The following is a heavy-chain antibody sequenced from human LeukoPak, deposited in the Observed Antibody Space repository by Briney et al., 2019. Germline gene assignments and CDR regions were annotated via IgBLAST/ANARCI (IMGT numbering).Heavy chain of an antibody. V-gene: IGHV4-39*07. D-gene: IGHD3-16*01. Sequence: PSETLSLTCTVSGGSISSSNYYWGWIRQPPGKGLEWIGYISYSGSTYYNPSLKSRVTISVDTSKNQFSLKLSSVTAADTAVYYCARGGMGEFTYYFDYWGQGTLVTVSS. CDR2: ISYSGST. J-gene: IGHJ4*02. CDR1: GGSISSSNYY. CDR3: ARGGMGEFTYYFDY.